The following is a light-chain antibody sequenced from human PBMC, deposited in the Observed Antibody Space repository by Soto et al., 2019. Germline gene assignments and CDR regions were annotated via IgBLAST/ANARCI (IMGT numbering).Light chain of an antibody. CDR3: QQYNIWLT. CDR1: QSVSSN. V-gene: IGKV3D-15*01. J-gene: IGKJ4*01. Sequence: IVMTQSPATLSVSPGERATLSCRASQSVSSNLAWYQQKPGQAPRLLIYGASTRATGIPARFSGSGSGTEFTLTIRSLQSEDFAVYFCQQYNIWLTFGGGTKVEI. CDR2: GAS.